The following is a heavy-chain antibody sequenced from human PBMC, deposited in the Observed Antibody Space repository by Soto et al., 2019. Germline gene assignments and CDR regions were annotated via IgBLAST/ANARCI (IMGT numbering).Heavy chain of an antibody. CDR1: GYTFTSYG. CDR2: VIPIFDIT. Sequence: SVKVSCKASGYTFTSYGISWVRQAPGQGLEWMGRVIPIFDITSYTQRFQGRVTITADKSTTTVYMELSSLRSEDTAVYYCARDRDNSNWPNFDFWGQGTLVTVSS. J-gene: IGHJ4*02. CDR3: ARDRDNSNWPNFDF. D-gene: IGHD6-13*01. V-gene: IGHV1-69*04.